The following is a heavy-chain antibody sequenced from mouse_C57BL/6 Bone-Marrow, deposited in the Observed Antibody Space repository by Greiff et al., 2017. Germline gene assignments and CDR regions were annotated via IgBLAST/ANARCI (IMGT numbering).Heavy chain of an antibody. CDR1: GYTFTDYE. V-gene: IGHV1-15*01. CDR2: IDPETGGT. Sequence: VQLQQPGAELVRPGASVTLSCKASGYTFTDYEMHWVKQTPVHGLEWIGAIDPETGGTDYNQKFKGKAILTADKSSSTAYMELRSLTSEDSAVYYCTSTGTTRVYFDYWGQGTTLTVSS. D-gene: IGHD4-1*02. CDR3: TSTGTTRVYFDY. J-gene: IGHJ2*01.